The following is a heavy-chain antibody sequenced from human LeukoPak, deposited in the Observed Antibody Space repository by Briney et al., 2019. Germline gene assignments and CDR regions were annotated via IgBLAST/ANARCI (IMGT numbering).Heavy chain of an antibody. CDR3: ARIRYCGGDCYYDAFDI. D-gene: IGHD2-21*02. V-gene: IGHV5-51*01. CDR1: GYSFTSYW. Sequence: GESLKISCKGSGYSFTSYWIGWVRQMPGKGLEWKGIIYPGDSDTRYSPSFQGQVTISADKSISTAYLQWSSLKASDTAMYYCARIRYCGGDCYYDAFDIWGQGTMVTVSS. J-gene: IGHJ3*02. CDR2: IYPGDSDT.